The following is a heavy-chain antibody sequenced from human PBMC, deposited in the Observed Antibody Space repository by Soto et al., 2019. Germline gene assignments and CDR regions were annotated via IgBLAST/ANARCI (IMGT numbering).Heavy chain of an antibody. Sequence: QVQLVQSGAEVKKPGSSVKVSCKASGGTFSSYAISWVQQAPGQGLEWMGGIIPIFGTANYAQKFQGRVTITADESTSTAYMELSSLRSEDTAVYYCARDSGTYYDFWSGYAGYWGQGTLVTVSS. CDR2: IIPIFGTA. D-gene: IGHD3-3*01. V-gene: IGHV1-69*12. J-gene: IGHJ4*02. CDR1: GGTFSSYA. CDR3: ARDSGTYYDFWSGYAGY.